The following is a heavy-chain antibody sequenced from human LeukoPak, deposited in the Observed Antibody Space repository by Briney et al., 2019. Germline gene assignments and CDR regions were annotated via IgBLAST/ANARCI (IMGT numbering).Heavy chain of an antibody. Sequence: SETLSLTCTVSGGSISSSSYYWGWIRQPPGKGLEWIGSIYYSGSTYYNPSLKSRVTISVGTSKNQFSLKLSSVTAADTAVYYCARHSIAAADLNWLDPWGQGTLVTVSS. J-gene: IGHJ5*02. CDR2: IYYSGST. V-gene: IGHV4-39*01. D-gene: IGHD6-13*01. CDR3: ARHSIAAADLNWLDP. CDR1: GGSISSSSYY.